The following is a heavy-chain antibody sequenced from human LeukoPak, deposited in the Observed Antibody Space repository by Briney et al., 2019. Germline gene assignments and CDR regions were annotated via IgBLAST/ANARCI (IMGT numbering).Heavy chain of an antibody. D-gene: IGHD5-24*01. J-gene: IGHJ3*02. CDR2: IYHSGST. CDR1: GGSISSSNW. V-gene: IGHV4-4*02. Sequence: PSETLSLTCAVSGGSISSSNWWSWVRQPPGKGLEWIGEIYHSGSTNYNPSLKSRVTISVDKSKNQFSLKLSSVTAADTAVYYCASCRDGCNKAFDIWGQGTTVTVSS. CDR3: ASCRDGCNKAFDI.